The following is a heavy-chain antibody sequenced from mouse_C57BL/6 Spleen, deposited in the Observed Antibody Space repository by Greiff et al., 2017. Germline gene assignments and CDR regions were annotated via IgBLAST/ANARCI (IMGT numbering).Heavy chain of an antibody. V-gene: IGHV1-82*01. CDR1: GYAFSSSW. CDR2: IYPGDGDT. D-gene: IGHD1-1*01. Sequence: VQLQQSGPELVKPGASVKISCKASGYAFSSSWMNWVKQRPGQGLEWIGRIYPGDGDTNYNGKFKGKATLTADKSSSTAYMQLSSLTSEDSAVYFCARDYYGSSYGNFDYWGQGTTLTVSS. J-gene: IGHJ2*01. CDR3: ARDYYGSSYGNFDY.